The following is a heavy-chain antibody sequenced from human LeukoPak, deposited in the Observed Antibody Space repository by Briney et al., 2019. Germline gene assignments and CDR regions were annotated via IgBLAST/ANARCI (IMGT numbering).Heavy chain of an antibody. Sequence: PSETLSLTCTVSGGSISSQTYYWTWIRQPPGKGLEWIGSIYYGRSAYYNPSLKNRVTISVDTSKNQLSLKMNSVTAADTAVYYCAREGAAEDYWGQGTLVTVSS. CDR1: GGSISSQTYY. V-gene: IGHV4-39*07. CDR2: IYYGRSA. D-gene: IGHD6-13*01. CDR3: AREGAAEDY. J-gene: IGHJ4*02.